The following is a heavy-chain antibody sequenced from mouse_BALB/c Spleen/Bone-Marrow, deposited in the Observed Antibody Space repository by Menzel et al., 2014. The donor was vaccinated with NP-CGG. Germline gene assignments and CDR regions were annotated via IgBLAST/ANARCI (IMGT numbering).Heavy chain of an antibody. J-gene: IGHJ4*01. CDR2: IYPSDSYT. CDR1: GYTFTSYW. V-gene: IGHV1-69*02. Sequence: VQLQQSGAALVRPGASVKVSCKASGYTFTSYWINWVKQRPGQGLEWIGNIYPSDSYTNYNQNFKDKATLTVDKSSSTAYMQLSSPTSEDSAVYYCTRQYGNYYAMDYWGQGTSVTVSS. CDR3: TRQYGNYYAMDY. D-gene: IGHD2-10*02.